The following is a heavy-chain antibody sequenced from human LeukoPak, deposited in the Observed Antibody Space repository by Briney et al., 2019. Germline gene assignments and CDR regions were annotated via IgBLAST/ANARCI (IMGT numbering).Heavy chain of an antibody. CDR1: GGSISTSYYY. Sequence: PSETLSLTCTVSGGSISTSYYYWGWIRQPPGKGLEWIGNIHNSERTYYNPSLKSRVTISVDTSKNQFSLKLSSVTAADTAVYYCARQVTFGYAYAYYFDYWGQGSLVTVSS. D-gene: IGHD5-18*01. V-gene: IGHV4-39*01. CDR2: IHNSERT. J-gene: IGHJ4*02. CDR3: ARQVTFGYAYAYYFDY.